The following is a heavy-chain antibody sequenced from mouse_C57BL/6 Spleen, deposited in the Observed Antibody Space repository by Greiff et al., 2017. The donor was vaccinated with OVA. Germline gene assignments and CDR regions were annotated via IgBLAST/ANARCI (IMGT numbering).Heavy chain of an antibody. V-gene: IGHV14-1*01. J-gene: IGHJ3*01. D-gene: IGHD1-1*01. CDR2: IDPEDGDT. CDR3: TKDYGSSYWFAY. Sequence: EVQLQQSGAELVRPGASVKLSCTASGFNIKDYYMHWVKQRPEQGLEWIGRIDPEDGDTEYAPKFQGKATMTADTSSNTAYLQLSSLTSEDTAVYYCTKDYGSSYWFAYWGQGTLVTVSA. CDR1: GFNIKDYY.